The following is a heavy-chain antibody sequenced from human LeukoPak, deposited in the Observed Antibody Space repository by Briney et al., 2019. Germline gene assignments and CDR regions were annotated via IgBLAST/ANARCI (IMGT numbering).Heavy chain of an antibody. V-gene: IGHV1-2*02. CDR2: INPNSGGT. CDR3: ASRYYDSSGYPFDP. D-gene: IGHD3-22*01. Sequence: ASVKVSCKASGYTFTGYYMHWVRQAPGQGLEWMGWINPNSGGTNYAQKFQGRVTMTRDTSISTAHMELSRLRSEDTAVYYCASRYYDSSGYPFDPWGQGTLVTVSS. J-gene: IGHJ5*02. CDR1: GYTFTGYY.